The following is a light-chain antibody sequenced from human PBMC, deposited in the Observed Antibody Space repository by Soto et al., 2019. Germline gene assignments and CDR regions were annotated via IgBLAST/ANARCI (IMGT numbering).Light chain of an antibody. J-gene: IGKJ1*01. V-gene: IGKV3-20*01. Sequence: IVLTQSPGTLSLSPGERATLSCRASQSVSSGYLAWYQQKPGQAPRLLIYGASSRATGIPDRFSGSGSGTGFTLTISRLEPQDLSVYYCTQYGSFPRTFGQGTKVQTK. CDR2: GAS. CDR3: TQYGSFPRT. CDR1: QSVSSGY.